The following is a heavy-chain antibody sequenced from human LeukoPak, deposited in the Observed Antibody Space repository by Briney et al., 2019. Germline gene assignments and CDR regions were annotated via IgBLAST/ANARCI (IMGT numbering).Heavy chain of an antibody. J-gene: IGHJ6*03. CDR1: GFTFSSYS. Sequence: GGSLRLSCAASGFTFSSYSMNWVRPAPGKGLEWVSSISSSSSYIYYADSVKGRLTISRDNAKNSLYLQMNSLRAEDTAVYYCARSGLEWLLSYYYYYMDVWGKGTTVTVSS. D-gene: IGHD3-3*01. CDR2: ISSSSSYI. V-gene: IGHV3-21*01. CDR3: ARSGLEWLLSYYYYYMDV.